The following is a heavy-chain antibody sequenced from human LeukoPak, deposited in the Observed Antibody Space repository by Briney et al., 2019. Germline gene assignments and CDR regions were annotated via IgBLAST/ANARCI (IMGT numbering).Heavy chain of an antibody. Sequence: PGGSLRLSCAASGFTVSNNYMSWVRQAPGKGLEWVSVIYSGGGTYYADSVKGRFTISRDNSKNTLYLQMNSLRAEDTAVYYCARYVITMTNGAFDIWGQGTMVTVSS. CDR3: ARYVITMTNGAFDI. CDR1: GFTVSNNY. J-gene: IGHJ3*02. D-gene: IGHD3-22*01. CDR2: IYSGGGT. V-gene: IGHV3-66*01.